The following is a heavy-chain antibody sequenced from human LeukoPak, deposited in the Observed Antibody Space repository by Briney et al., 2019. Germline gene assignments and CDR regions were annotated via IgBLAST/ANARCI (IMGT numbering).Heavy chain of an antibody. D-gene: IGHD1-1*01. J-gene: IGHJ4*02. CDR3: ARGGTSLYYFDY. V-gene: IGHV3-23*01. CDR1: GFTFSSYA. CDR2: ISGGSGST. Sequence: GGSLRLSCAASGFTFSSYAMSWVRQAPGKGLAWVSTISGGSGSTYCADSVKGRFTISRDNSKNSLYLQMNSLRAEDTAVYYCARGGTSLYYFDYWGQGTLVTVSS.